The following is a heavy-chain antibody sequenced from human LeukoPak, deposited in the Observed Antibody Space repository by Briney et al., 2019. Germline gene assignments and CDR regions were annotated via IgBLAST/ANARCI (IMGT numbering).Heavy chain of an antibody. Sequence: NASETLSLTCTASGVSISSNSNYWAWIRQPPGMGLEWIVSISYGGSTYYSPSLESRFTISVDTSKNQFSLRLSSVTAADTAVYYCARQALWFFDHWGQGTLVTVSS. CDR3: ARQALWFFDH. V-gene: IGHV4-39*01. D-gene: IGHD2-21*01. J-gene: IGHJ4*02. CDR2: ISYGGST. CDR1: GVSISSNSNY.